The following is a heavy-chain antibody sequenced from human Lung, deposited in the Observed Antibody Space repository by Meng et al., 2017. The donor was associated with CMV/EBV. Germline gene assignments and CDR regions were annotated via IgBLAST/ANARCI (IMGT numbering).Heavy chain of an antibody. V-gene: IGHV2-5*01. CDR3: ARNAVVRSGDYYYYIMDV. Sequence: GPXLVXPTQTLTLTCSFSGFSLTTSGVGVEWIRQPPGKALEWLGLIYWNDDKRYSPSLKSRLTLTKDTSKNQVVLTMTNMDPVDTATYFCARNAVVRSGDYYYYIMDVWGQGTTVTVSS. J-gene: IGHJ6*02. CDR2: IYWNDDK. D-gene: IGHD3-10*02. CDR1: GFSLTTSGVG.